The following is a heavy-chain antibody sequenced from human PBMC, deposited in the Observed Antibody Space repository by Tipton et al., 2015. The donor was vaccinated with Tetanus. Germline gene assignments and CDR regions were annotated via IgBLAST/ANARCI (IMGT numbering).Heavy chain of an antibody. CDR2: ISGSGGST. V-gene: IGHV3-23*01. CDR1: GFTFSSYA. Sequence: SLRLSCAASGFTFSSYAMSWVRQAPGKGLEWVSAISGSGGSTYYADSVKGRFTISRDNSKNTLYLQMNSLRAEDTAVYYCAKVEHGGEMNTAMATYDYWGQGTLVTVSS. CDR3: AKVEHGGEMNTAMATYDY. J-gene: IGHJ4*02. D-gene: IGHD5-18*01.